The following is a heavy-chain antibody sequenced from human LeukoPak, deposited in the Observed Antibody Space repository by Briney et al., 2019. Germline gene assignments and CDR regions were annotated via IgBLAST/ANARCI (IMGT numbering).Heavy chain of an antibody. CDR2: IYSGGST. Sequence: GGSLRLSCAASGFTVSSNYMSWVRQAPGKGLEWVSVIYSGGSTYYADSVKGRFTIPRDNSKNTLYLQMNSLRAEDTAVYYCARPYDSSGYYYYWGQGTLVTVSS. V-gene: IGHV3-53*01. J-gene: IGHJ4*02. CDR3: ARPYDSSGYYYY. D-gene: IGHD3-22*01. CDR1: GFTVSSNY.